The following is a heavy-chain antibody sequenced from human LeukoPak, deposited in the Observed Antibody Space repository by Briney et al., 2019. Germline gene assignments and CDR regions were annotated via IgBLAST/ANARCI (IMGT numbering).Heavy chain of an antibody. Sequence: PGRSLRLSCAASGFTFSSYGMHWVRQAPGKGLEWVAVISYDGSNKYYADSVKGRFTISRDNSKNTLYLQMNSLRAEDTAVYYCAKLGYGSGSYSSLGWGQGTLVTVSS. CDR1: GFTFSSYG. V-gene: IGHV3-30*18. CDR2: ISYDGSNK. CDR3: AKLGYGSGSYSSLG. J-gene: IGHJ4*02. D-gene: IGHD3-10*01.